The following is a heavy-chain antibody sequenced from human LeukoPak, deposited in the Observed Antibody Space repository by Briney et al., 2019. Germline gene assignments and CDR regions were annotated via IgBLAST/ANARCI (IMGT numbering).Heavy chain of an antibody. CDR1: GFTVSSNY. J-gene: IGHJ3*02. Sequence: GGSLRLSCAPSGFTVSSNYMSWVRQAPGKGLEWVSIIYSGGSTFYADSVKGRFTISRDNPKNTLYLQMNSLRAEDTAVYYCARGGSYLSAFYIWGPGTMVTVSS. V-gene: IGHV3-53*01. D-gene: IGHD1-26*01. CDR3: ARGGSYLSAFYI. CDR2: IYSGGST.